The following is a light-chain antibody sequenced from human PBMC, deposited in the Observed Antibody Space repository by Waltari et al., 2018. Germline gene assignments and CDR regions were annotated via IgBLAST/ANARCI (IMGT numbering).Light chain of an antibody. CDR2: GAS. V-gene: IGKV3-15*01. CDR3: QQYSNWPQT. J-gene: IGKJ1*01. CDR1: QSISSN. Sequence: EIVMTQSPATLSVSPGERATLSCRASQSISSNLAWYQQKPGQAPRLLIYGASTMATGIPASFSGSGSGTEFTLTISSTQSEDVAVYHCQQYSNWPQTFGQGTKVEIK.